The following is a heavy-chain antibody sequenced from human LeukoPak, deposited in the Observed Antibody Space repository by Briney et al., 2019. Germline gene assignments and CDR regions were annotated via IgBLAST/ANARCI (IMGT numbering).Heavy chain of an antibody. CDR2: INPNSGGT. CDR3: ARERSKGSGSSMPGY. V-gene: IGHV1-2*02. CDR1: GYTLTGYY. D-gene: IGHD1-26*01. J-gene: IGHJ4*02. Sequence: ASVKVSCKASGYTLTGYYMHWVRQAPGQGLEWMGWINPNSGGTNYAQKFQGRVTMTRDTSISTAYMELSRLRSDDTAVYYCARERSKGSGSSMPGYWGQGTLVTFSS.